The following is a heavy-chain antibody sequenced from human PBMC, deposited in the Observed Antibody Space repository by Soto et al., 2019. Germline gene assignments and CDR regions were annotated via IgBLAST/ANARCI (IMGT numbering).Heavy chain of an antibody. CDR1: GYTFPSYG. Sequence: ASVQGSCKDSGYTFPSYGISWVRPAPGQGLEWMGWISAYNGNTNYAQKLQGRVTMTTDTSTSTAYMELRSLRAEDTAVYYCAKGPMIVVANFDYWGQGTLVTVSS. J-gene: IGHJ4*02. V-gene: IGHV1-18*01. D-gene: IGHD3-22*01. CDR3: AKGPMIVVANFDY. CDR2: ISAYNGNT.